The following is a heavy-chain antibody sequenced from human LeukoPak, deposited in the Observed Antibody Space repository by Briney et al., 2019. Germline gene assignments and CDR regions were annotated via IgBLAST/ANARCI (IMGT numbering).Heavy chain of an antibody. CDR1: GYSFTNYW. CDR3: ARVERYCSGGSCYSDYGYYYYGMYA. Sequence: GESLKISCKGSGYSFTNYWIGWVRQMPGKGLEWMGIIYPGDSDTRYSPSFQGQVTISADKSISTAYLQWSSLKASDTAMYYCARVERYCSGGSCYSDYGYYYYGMYAWGQGTTVTVSS. D-gene: IGHD2-15*01. J-gene: IGHJ6*02. CDR2: IYPGDSDT. V-gene: IGHV5-51*01.